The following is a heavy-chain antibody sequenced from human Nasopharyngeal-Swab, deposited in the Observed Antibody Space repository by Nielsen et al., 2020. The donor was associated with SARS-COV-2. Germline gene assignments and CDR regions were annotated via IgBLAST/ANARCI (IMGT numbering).Heavy chain of an antibody. Sequence: GGSLRLSCAASGFTFSSYAMHWVRQAPGTGLEWVAVISYDGSNKYYADSVKGRFTISRDNSKNTLYLQMNSLRAEDTAVYYCARAPLGYCSGGSCLPDYWGQGTLVTVSS. CDR3: ARAPLGYCSGGSCLPDY. J-gene: IGHJ4*02. CDR2: ISYDGSNK. D-gene: IGHD2-15*01. CDR1: GFTFSSYA. V-gene: IGHV3-30-3*01.